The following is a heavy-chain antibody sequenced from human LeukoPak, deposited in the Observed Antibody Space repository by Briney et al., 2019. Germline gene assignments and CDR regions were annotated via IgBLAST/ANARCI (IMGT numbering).Heavy chain of an antibody. D-gene: IGHD2-2*01. CDR2: IWYDGSNK. CDR1: GFTFSSYG. CDR3: ARDAFEYQFYLGMDV. V-gene: IGHV3-33*01. Sequence: PGRSPRLSCAASGFTFSSYGMHWVRQAPGKGLEWVAVIWYDGSNKYYADSVKGRFTISRDNSKNTLYLQMNSLRAEDTAVYYCARDAFEYQFYLGMDVWGQGTTVTVSS. J-gene: IGHJ6*02.